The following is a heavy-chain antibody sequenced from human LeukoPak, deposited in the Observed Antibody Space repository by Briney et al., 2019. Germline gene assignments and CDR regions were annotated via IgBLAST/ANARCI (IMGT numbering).Heavy chain of an antibody. J-gene: IGHJ4*02. CDR2: IYYSGST. V-gene: IGHV4-28*01. CDR3: ARNDYESSGFDF. D-gene: IGHD3-22*01. Sequence: SDTLSLTCAVSGYSISTSNWWGWIRQPPGKGLESIGYIYYSGSTFYDPSLKSRVTMSVDTSNNQFSLKLSSVTAVDSAVYYCARNDYESSGFDFWGQGALVTVSS. CDR1: GYSISTSNW.